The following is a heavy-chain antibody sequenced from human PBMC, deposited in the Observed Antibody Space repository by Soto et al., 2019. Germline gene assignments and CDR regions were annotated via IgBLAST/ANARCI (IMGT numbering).Heavy chain of an antibody. D-gene: IGHD3-10*01. CDR1: GGSFSGYY. Sequence: SETLSLTCAVYGGSFSGYYWSWIRQPPGKGLEWIGEINHSGSTNYNPSLKSRVTISVDTSKNQFSLKLSSVTAADTAVYYCARGRGAIVRGVFFDYWGQGTLVTVSS. CDR2: INHSGST. J-gene: IGHJ4*02. CDR3: ARGRGAIVRGVFFDY. V-gene: IGHV4-34*01.